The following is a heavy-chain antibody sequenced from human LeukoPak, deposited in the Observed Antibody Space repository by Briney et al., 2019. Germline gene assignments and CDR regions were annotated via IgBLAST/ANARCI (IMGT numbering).Heavy chain of an antibody. CDR3: AKEFGIAVAGSSEYFQH. Sequence: GGSLRLSCAASGFTFSSYSMNWVRQAPGKGLEWVASIKQDGSQKSYVDSVKGRFTISRDNSKNTLYLQMNSLRAEDTAVYYCAKEFGIAVAGSSEYFQHWGQGTLVTVSS. V-gene: IGHV3-7*01. CDR2: IKQDGSQK. CDR1: GFTFSSYS. J-gene: IGHJ1*01. D-gene: IGHD6-19*01.